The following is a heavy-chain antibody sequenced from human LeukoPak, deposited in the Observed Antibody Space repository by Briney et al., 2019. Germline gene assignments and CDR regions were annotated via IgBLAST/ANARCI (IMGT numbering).Heavy chain of an antibody. V-gene: IGHV3-64D*06. CDR1: GFPFIRYA. Sequence: PGGSLRLSCSASGFPFIRYAMHWVRQAPGEGLEYVSAISSNGGSTYYADSVKGRFTISRDNSKSTLYLQMSSLRAEDTAVYYCVNTREYSGYLYDRWGQGTLVTVSS. CDR3: VNTREYSGYLYDR. D-gene: IGHD5-12*01. J-gene: IGHJ4*02. CDR2: ISSNGGST.